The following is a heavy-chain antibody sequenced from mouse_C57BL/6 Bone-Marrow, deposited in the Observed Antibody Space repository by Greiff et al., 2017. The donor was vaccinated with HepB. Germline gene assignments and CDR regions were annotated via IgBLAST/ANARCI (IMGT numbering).Heavy chain of an antibody. CDR3: TRDRDYEGYYAMDY. CDR1: GFTFSSYA. V-gene: IGHV5-9-1*02. D-gene: IGHD1-1*01. Sequence: EVKLMESGEGLVKPGGSLKLSCAASGFTFSSYAMSWVRQTPEKRLEWVAYISSGGDYIYYADTVKGRFTISRDNARNTLYLQMSSLKSEDTAMYYCTRDRDYEGYYAMDYWGQGTSVTVSS. CDR2: ISSGGDYI. J-gene: IGHJ4*01.